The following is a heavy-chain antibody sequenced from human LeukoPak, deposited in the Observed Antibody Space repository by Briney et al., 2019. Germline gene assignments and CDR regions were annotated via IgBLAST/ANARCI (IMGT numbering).Heavy chain of an antibody. J-gene: IGHJ4*02. CDR2: INHSGST. D-gene: IGHD3-9*01. CDR3: AIGPISSQSRYFDWLPFDY. CDR1: GGSFSGYY. Sequence: PSETLFLTCAVYGGSFSGYYWSWIRQPPGKGLEWIGEINHSGSTNYNPSLKSRVTISVDTSKNQFSLKLSSVTAADTAVYYCAIGPISSQSRYFDWLPFDYWGQGTLVTVSS. V-gene: IGHV4-34*01.